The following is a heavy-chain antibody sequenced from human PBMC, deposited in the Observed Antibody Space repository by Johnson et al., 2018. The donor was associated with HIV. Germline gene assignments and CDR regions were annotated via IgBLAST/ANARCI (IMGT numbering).Heavy chain of an antibody. D-gene: IGHD2-8*01. V-gene: IGHV3-30*04. J-gene: IGHJ3*02. CDR3: ASALCTWGAFDI. CDR2: ISYDGSNK. Sequence: QVQLVESGGGVVQPGRSLRLSCAASGFTFSSYAMHWVRQAPGKGLEWVAVISYDGSNKYYADSVTGRFTISRDNSKNTLYLQMNSLRAEDTAVYYCASALCTWGAFDIWGQGTMVTVSS. CDR1: GFTFSSYA.